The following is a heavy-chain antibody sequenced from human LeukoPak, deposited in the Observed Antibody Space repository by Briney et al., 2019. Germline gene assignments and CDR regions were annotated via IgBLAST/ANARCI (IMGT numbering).Heavy chain of an antibody. J-gene: IGHJ3*02. Sequence: PGGSLRLSCAASGFAFGNSGMHWVRHTPGKGLEWVAFLRFDGSSKFYTDSVKGRFTISRDNSKNTVYLQMIGLRPEDTAVYYCAKDTSYGGWGNAFDIWGQGTMVTVSS. D-gene: IGHD5-18*01. CDR2: LRFDGSSK. CDR3: AKDTSYGGWGNAFDI. CDR1: GFAFGNSG. V-gene: IGHV3-30*02.